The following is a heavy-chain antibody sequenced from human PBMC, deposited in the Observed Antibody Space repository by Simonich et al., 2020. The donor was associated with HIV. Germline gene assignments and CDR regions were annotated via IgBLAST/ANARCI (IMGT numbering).Heavy chain of an antibody. CDR2: ISWNRGRI. CDR3: AKSPISGYSGYHGYYVEY. Sequence: EVQLVESGGDLVQPGRSLRLSCAASGFTFDDYAMPRVRQDPGKGREVVSSISWNRGRINYADAVKGRFTSSRDNGKNSLYLQMNSLRAEDTALYYGAKSPISGYSGYHGYYVEYWGRGTLGTVSS. D-gene: IGHD5-12*01. CDR1: GFTFDDYA. J-gene: IGHJ4*02. V-gene: IGHV3-9*01.